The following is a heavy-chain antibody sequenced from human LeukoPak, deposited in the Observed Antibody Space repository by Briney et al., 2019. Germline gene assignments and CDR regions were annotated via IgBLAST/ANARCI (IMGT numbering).Heavy chain of an antibody. CDR1: GFTFSSYV. J-gene: IGHJ4*02. Sequence: GGSLRLSCAASGFTFSSYVMSWVRQAPGKGLEWVSSISNSGGSTYYADSVKGRFTISRDNSKNTLYLQMNSLRAEDTAVYYCARDQARNYFDYWGQGTLVTVSS. CDR2: ISNSGGST. CDR3: ARDQARNYFDY. D-gene: IGHD6-6*01. V-gene: IGHV3-23*01.